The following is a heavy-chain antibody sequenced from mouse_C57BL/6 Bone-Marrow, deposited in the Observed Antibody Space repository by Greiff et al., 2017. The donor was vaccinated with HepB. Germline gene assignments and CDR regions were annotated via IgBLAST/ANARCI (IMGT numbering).Heavy chain of an antibody. J-gene: IGHJ4*01. Sequence: EVKVEESGGGLVQPGGSLKLSCAASGFTFSDYYMYWVRQTPEKRLDWVAYISNGGGSTYYPDTVKGRFTISRDNAKNTQYLQMSRLKSEDTAMYYCTRLYWDSYAMDYWGKGSSGTVSS. CDR1: GFTFSDYY. CDR3: TRLYWDSYAMDY. V-gene: IGHV5-12*01. D-gene: IGHD4-1*01. CDR2: ISNGGGST.